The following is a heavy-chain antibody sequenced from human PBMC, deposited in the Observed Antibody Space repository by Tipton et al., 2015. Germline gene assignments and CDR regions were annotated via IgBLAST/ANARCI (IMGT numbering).Heavy chain of an antibody. J-gene: IGHJ3*02. V-gene: IGHV3-9*01. CDR3: AKSHGSGSYYNPHDAFDI. CDR1: GFTFDDYA. CDR2: INWNSGGI. D-gene: IGHD3-10*01. Sequence: SLRLSCAASGFTFDDYAMHWVRQGPGKGLEWVSGINWNSGGIGYADSVRGRFTISRDNAKNSLYLQMNSLRAEDTALYYCAKSHGSGSYYNPHDAFDIWGQGTMVTVSS.